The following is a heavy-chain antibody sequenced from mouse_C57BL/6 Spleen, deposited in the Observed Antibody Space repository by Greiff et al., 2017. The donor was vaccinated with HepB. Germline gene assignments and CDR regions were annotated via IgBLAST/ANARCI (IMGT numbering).Heavy chain of an antibody. Sequence: EVKLMESEGGLVQPGSSMKLSCTASGFTFSDYYMAWVRQVPEKGLEWVANINYDGSSTYYLDSLKSRFIISGDNAKNILYLQMSSLKSEDTATYYCAREYYCRSFDFWGQGTTLTVSS. CDR1: GFTFSDYY. CDR2: INYDGSST. CDR3: AREYYCRSFDF. D-gene: IGHD1-1*01. J-gene: IGHJ2*01. V-gene: IGHV5-16*01.